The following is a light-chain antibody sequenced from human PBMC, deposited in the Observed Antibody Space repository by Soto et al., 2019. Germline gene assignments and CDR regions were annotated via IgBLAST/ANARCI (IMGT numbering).Light chain of an antibody. CDR2: EVT. V-gene: IGLV2-14*01. Sequence: QSVLTQPASVSGSPGQSIAISCTGTSSDVGGYDYVSWYQQQPDKAPKPMIYEVTKRPSGASNRFSGSKSGNTASLTISGLQSEDEADYYCSSHTSGSTRVFGTGTKVTVL. J-gene: IGLJ1*01. CDR1: SSDVGGYDY. CDR3: SSHTSGSTRV.